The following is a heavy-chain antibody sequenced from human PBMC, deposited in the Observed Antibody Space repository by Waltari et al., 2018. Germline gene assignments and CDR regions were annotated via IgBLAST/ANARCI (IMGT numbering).Heavy chain of an antibody. Sequence: QVQLQESGPGLVKPSETLSLTCAASGYSISSGYYWGWIRQPPGKGLEWIGSIYHSGSTYYHPSLKSRVTISVDTSKNQVSLKLSSVTAADTAVYYCARSRIAAAGTGYWGQGTLVTVSS. CDR1: GYSISSGYY. D-gene: IGHD6-13*01. J-gene: IGHJ4*02. CDR2: IYHSGST. CDR3: ARSRIAAAGTGY. V-gene: IGHV4-38-2*01.